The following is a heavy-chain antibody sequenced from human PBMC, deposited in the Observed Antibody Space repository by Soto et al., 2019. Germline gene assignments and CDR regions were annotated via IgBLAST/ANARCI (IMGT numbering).Heavy chain of an antibody. V-gene: IGHV5-51*01. CDR2: IYPGDSDT. CDR3: ARHWGLYSRMDV. D-gene: IGHD3-16*01. J-gene: IGHJ6*02. Sequence: GESLKISCKGSGYRFSSYWIGWLRQMPGKGLEWMGSIYPGDSDTRYSPSFQGQVTISADKSISTAYLQWSSLKASDTATYYCARHWGLYSRMDVWGQGTTVTVSS. CDR1: GYRFSSYW.